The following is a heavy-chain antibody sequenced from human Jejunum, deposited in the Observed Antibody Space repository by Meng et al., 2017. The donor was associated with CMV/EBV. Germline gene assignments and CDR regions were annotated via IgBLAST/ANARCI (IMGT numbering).Heavy chain of an antibody. CDR2: ISTDGRST. Sequence: FTFSSYWMHWVRQAPGKGPVWVSRISTDGRSTTYADSVKGRFTISRDNAKNSLSLQMNSLRAEDTAVYYCARALYSYGLGARFDFWGQGSLVTVSS. CDR1: FTFSSYW. CDR3: ARALYSYGLGARFDF. D-gene: IGHD5-18*01. J-gene: IGHJ4*02. V-gene: IGHV3-74*01.